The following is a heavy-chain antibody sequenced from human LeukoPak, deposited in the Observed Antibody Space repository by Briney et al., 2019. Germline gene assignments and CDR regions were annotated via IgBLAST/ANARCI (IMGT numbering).Heavy chain of an antibody. V-gene: IGHV4-59*08. Sequence: SETLSLTCTVSGGSISSYYWSWIRQPPGKGLEWIGYIYYSGSTNYNPSLKSRVTISVDTSKNQFSLKLTSVAAADTAVYYCARQTFGVLYFDSWGQGTLAIVSS. CDR1: GGSISSYY. J-gene: IGHJ4*02. CDR2: IYYSGST. CDR3: ARQTFGVLYFDS. D-gene: IGHD3-10*01.